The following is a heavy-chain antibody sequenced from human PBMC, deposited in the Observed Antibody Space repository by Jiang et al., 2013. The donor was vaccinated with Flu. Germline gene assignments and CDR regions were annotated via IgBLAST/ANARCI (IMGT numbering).Heavy chain of an antibody. CDR2: ISYDGSNK. V-gene: IGHV3-30*04. CDR3: AREAFDI. Sequence: CAASGFTFSSYAMHWVRQAPGKGLEWVAVISYDGSNKYYADSVKGRFTISRDNSKNTLYLQMNSLRAEDTAVYYCAREAFDIWGQGTMVTVSS. J-gene: IGHJ3*02. CDR1: GFTFSSYA.